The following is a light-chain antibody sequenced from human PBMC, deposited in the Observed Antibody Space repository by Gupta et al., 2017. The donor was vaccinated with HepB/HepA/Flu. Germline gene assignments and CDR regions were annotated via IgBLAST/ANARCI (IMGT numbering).Light chain of an antibody. Sequence: SVLTQPPSASGTPGQKVAISCSGSGSNIGTNPVNWYQQLPGTAPKVLIYGNNQRPSGVPARFSGSKSGTSASLAISGLQAEDEADYYCATRDGSLDGHVFGGGTRLTVL. J-gene: IGLJ3*02. V-gene: IGLV1-44*01. CDR2: GNN. CDR3: ATRDGSLDGHV. CDR1: GSNIGTNP.